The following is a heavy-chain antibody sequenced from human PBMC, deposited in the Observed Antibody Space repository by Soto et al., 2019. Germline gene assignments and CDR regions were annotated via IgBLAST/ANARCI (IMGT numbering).Heavy chain of an antibody. J-gene: IGHJ2*01. Sequence: SETLSLTCTVAGCSISSGNFSWTLIRQPRGKGTEWTAYIFHTGSTFYNLSLKARVSISVDRYKNQFSLKLKSVTETDTAVYYCARVKGGDLFRFNWFFDLWGRGTLVPVSS. D-gene: IGHD3-3*01. V-gene: IGHV4-30-2*01. CDR3: ARVKGGDLFRFNWFFDL. CDR2: IFHTGST. CDR1: GCSISSGNFS.